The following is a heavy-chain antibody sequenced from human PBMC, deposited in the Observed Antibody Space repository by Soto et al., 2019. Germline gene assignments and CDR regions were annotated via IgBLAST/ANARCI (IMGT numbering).Heavy chain of an antibody. CDR3: ARRNEDSSGYYFSWYFDL. J-gene: IGHJ2*01. Sequence: QVQLQESGPGLVKPSETLSLTCTVSGGSIRSYYWSWIRQPPGKGLEWIGYIFYSGSANYNPSLKSRVTMSVDTSKNQFSLKLSSVTAADTAVYYCARRNEDSSGYYFSWYFDLWGRGSLVTVSS. D-gene: IGHD3-22*01. CDR2: IFYSGSA. CDR1: GGSIRSYY. V-gene: IGHV4-59*01.